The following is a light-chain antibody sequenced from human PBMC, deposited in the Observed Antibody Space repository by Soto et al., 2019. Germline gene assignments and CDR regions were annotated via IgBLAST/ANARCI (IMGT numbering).Light chain of an antibody. Sequence: IQMTQSPSSLPASVGDRVTITCQARQDINNFLHWYEQRPGKAPKLLSYDAFKLDTGVPSRFSGSVSGTHFTFTISSLQPEDIATYFCQQSDSLPPTFGGGTKVEI. CDR1: QDINNF. CDR3: QQSDSLPPT. V-gene: IGKV1-33*01. CDR2: DAF. J-gene: IGKJ4*01.